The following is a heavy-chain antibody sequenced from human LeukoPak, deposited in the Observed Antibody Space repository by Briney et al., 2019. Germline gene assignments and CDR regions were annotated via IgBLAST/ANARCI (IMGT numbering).Heavy chain of an antibody. CDR1: GGSISSSSYY. V-gene: IGHV4-39*07. Sequence: SETLSLTCTVSGGSISSSSYYWGWIRQPPGKGLEWIGSIYYSGSTYYNPSLKSRVTISVDTSKNQFSLKLSSVTAADTAVYYCARVVFGGYCSGGSCYSVDYWGQGTLVTVSS. CDR3: ARVVFGGYCSGGSCYSVDY. CDR2: IYYSGST. J-gene: IGHJ4*02. D-gene: IGHD2-15*01.